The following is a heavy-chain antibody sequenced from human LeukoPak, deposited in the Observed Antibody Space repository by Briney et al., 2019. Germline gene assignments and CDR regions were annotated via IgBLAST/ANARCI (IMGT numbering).Heavy chain of an antibody. D-gene: IGHD7-27*01. CDR3: ARTGAYFDH. CDR2: TYYRSKWYS. V-gene: IGHV6-1*01. Sequence: SQTLSLTCAISGDSVSSNSAAWNWIGQSPSRGLEWLGRTYYRSKWYSNYAPSVRSRITIKSDTSKNQFSLQLNSVTPEDTAVYYCARTGAYFDHWGQGSLVTVSS. CDR1: GDSVSSNSAA. J-gene: IGHJ4*02.